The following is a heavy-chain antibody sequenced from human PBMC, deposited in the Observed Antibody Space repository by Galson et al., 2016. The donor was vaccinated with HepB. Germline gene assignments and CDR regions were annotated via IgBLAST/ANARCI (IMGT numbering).Heavy chain of an antibody. Sequence: SVKVSCKASGYTFTNYGISWVRQAPGQGLEWMGWISAYNGNTNYVQDLQGRVTMTTDTSTSTAYMELRSLRSDDTAVYYCTRGAGGYFDYWGQGTLVTVSS. CDR1: GYTFTNYG. CDR2: ISAYNGNT. V-gene: IGHV1-18*01. J-gene: IGHJ4*02. D-gene: IGHD1-26*01. CDR3: TRGAGGYFDY.